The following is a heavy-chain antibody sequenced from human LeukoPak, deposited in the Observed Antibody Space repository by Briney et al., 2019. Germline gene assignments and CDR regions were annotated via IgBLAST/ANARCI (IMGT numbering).Heavy chain of an antibody. J-gene: IGHJ4*02. D-gene: IGHD4-17*01. V-gene: IGHV4-39*02. CDR3: ARRLGDYQLDN. Sequence: GSLRLSCAASGFTFSSYSMNWVRQAPGKGLEWIGSIYYSGSTYYNPSLKSRVTISVDTSKNHFSLNLSSVTAADTAVYYCARRLGDYQLDNWGQGTLVTVSS. CDR1: GFTFSSYSMN. CDR2: IYYSGST.